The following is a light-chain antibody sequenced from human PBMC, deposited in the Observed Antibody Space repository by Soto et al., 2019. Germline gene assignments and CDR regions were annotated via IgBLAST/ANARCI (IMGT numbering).Light chain of an antibody. V-gene: IGLV1-40*01. Sequence: QSVLTQPPSVSGAPGQRVTISCTGXSXNIGAGYDVHWYQQLPGTAPKLLIYGNSNRPSGVPDRFSGSKSGTSASLAITGLQAEDEADYYCHSYDSSLSGVFGGGTKLTVL. J-gene: IGLJ2*01. CDR3: HSYDSSLSGV. CDR1: SXNIGAGYD. CDR2: GNS.